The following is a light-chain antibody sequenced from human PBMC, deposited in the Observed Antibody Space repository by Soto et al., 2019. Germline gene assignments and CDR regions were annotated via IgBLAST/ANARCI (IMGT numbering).Light chain of an antibody. CDR1: SSNIGSNT. Sequence: QSVLTQPPSASGTPGQRVTISCSGSSSNIGSNTVNWYQQLPGTAPKLLIYSNNQRPSGVPDRFSGSKSGTSASLAIRWFQSEDDADYYCAAWDDSLNGYVFGTGTKLTVL. J-gene: IGLJ1*01. V-gene: IGLV1-44*01. CDR3: AAWDDSLNGYV. CDR2: SNN.